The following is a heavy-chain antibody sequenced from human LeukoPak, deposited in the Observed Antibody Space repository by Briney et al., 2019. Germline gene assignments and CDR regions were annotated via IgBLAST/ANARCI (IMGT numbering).Heavy chain of an antibody. D-gene: IGHD4-17*01. J-gene: IGHJ6*03. V-gene: IGHV4-59*12. CDR2: IYYSGST. CDR1: GGSISSYY. CDR3: ASTDSDDYGDYYYMDV. Sequence: SETLSLTCTVSGGSISSYYWNWIRQPPGKGLEWIGYIYYSGSTKYNPSLKSRVTISVDKSKNQFSLKLSSVTAADTAVYYCASTDSDDYGDYYYMDVWGKGTTVTVSS.